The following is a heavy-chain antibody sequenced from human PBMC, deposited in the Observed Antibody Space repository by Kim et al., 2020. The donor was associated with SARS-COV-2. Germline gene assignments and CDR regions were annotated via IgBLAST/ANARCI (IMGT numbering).Heavy chain of an antibody. CDR1: GFSYSDYA. D-gene: IGHD3-10*01. V-gene: IGHV3-23*01. CDR2: ISDSGGRQ. Sequence: GGSLRLSCTASGFSYSDYAMSWVRQAPGKGLEWVSAISDSGGRQYYADSVKGRFTISRDNSQNTLYLQMNSLRVDDTAVYYCATQYGSGSYYVADFDYWGQGTLVTVSS. CDR3: ATQYGSGSYYVADFDY. J-gene: IGHJ4*02.